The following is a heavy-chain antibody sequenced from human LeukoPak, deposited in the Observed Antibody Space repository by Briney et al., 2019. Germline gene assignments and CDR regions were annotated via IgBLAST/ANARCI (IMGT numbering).Heavy chain of an antibody. CDR3: ARISGYDYIRGGFTRDDY. Sequence: ASVKVSCKASGYTFTGYYLYWVRQAPGQGLEWMGWINPNSGGTNFAQKFQGRVTMTRDTSISTAYMELSRLRSDDTAVYYCARISGYDYIRGGFTRDDYWGQGTLVTVSS. D-gene: IGHD5-12*01. J-gene: IGHJ4*02. V-gene: IGHV1-2*02. CDR1: GYTFTGYY. CDR2: INPNSGGT.